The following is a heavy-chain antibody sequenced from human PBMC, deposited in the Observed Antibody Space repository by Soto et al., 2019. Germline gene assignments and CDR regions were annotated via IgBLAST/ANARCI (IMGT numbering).Heavy chain of an antibody. V-gene: IGHV4-39*01. Sequence: QLQLQESGPGLVKPSETLSLTCTVSGGSISSSSYYWGWIRQPPGKGLEWIGSIYYSGSTYYNPYLKSRVTTSVDTSKNQFSLKLSSVTAADTAVYYCARRDYYDSSGDDYWGQGTLVTVSS. CDR2: IYYSGST. D-gene: IGHD3-22*01. CDR3: ARRDYYDSSGDDY. CDR1: GGSISSSSYY. J-gene: IGHJ4*02.